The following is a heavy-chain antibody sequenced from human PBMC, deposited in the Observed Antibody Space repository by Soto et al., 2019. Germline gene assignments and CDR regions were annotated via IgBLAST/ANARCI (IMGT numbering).Heavy chain of an antibody. CDR2: IYPGDSDT. J-gene: IGHJ6*02. Sequence: GESLKTSCKGSGYSFTSYWIGWVRQMPGKGLEWMGIIYPGDSDTRYSPSFQGQVTISADKSVSTAYLQWSSLKASDTAMYYCARRYDFWSGHHYYSYYGMDVWGQGTTVTVSS. V-gene: IGHV5-51*01. D-gene: IGHD3-3*01. CDR3: ARRYDFWSGHHYYSYYGMDV. CDR1: GYSFTSYW.